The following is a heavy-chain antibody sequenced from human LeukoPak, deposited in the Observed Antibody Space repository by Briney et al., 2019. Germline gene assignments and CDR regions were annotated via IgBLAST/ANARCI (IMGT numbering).Heavy chain of an antibody. CDR1: GFTFSSYS. CDR3: ARDTYYYGSVSYYAFDI. D-gene: IGHD3-10*01. Sequence: GGSLRLSCAASGFTFSSYSMNWVRQAPGKGLEWVSSISSSSSYIYYADSVKGRFTISRDNAKNSLYLQMNSLRAEDTAVYYCARDTYYYGSVSYYAFDIWGQGTMVTVSS. J-gene: IGHJ3*02. V-gene: IGHV3-21*01. CDR2: ISSSSSYI.